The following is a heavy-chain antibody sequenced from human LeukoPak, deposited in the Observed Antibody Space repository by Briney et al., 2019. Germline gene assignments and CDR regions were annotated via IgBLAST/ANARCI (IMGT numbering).Heavy chain of an antibody. CDR3: ARHVAAAIDY. V-gene: IGHV4-39*01. CDR1: GGSISSSSYC. J-gene: IGHJ4*02. CDR2: IYYSGST. Sequence: SETLSLTCTVSGGSISSSSYCWGWIRQPPGKGLEWIGSIYYSGSTYYNPSLKSRVTISVDTSKNQFSLKLSSVTAADTAVYYCARHVAAAIDYWGQGTLVTVSS. D-gene: IGHD6-13*01.